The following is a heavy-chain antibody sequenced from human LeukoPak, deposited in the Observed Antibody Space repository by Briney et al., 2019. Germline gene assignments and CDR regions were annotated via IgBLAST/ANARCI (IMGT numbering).Heavy chain of an antibody. J-gene: IGHJ4*02. CDR2: ISGSGGST. Sequence: GGSLRLSCAASGFTFSNYGMTWVRQAPGKGLEWVSGISGSGGSTYYADSVKGRFTISRDNSKNTLYLQMHSLRAEDTALYYCAKVGVPAAMELGTRGVATTIALDYWGQGTLVTVSS. CDR1: GFTFSNYG. V-gene: IGHV3-23*01. D-gene: IGHD2-2*01. CDR3: AKVGVPAAMELGTRGVATTIALDY.